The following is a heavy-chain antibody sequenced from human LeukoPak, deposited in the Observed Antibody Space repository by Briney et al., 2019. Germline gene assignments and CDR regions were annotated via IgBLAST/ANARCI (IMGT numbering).Heavy chain of an antibody. CDR3: ARDSSSWYAFDY. Sequence: PSQTLSLTCTVSGGSISSGGYYWSWIRQHPGKGLEWIGYIYYSGSTYYNPSLKSRVTISVDTSKNQFSLKLSSVTAADTAVYYRARDSSSWYAFDYWGQGTLVTASS. D-gene: IGHD6-13*01. CDR1: GGSISSGGYY. CDR2: IYYSGST. J-gene: IGHJ4*02. V-gene: IGHV4-31*03.